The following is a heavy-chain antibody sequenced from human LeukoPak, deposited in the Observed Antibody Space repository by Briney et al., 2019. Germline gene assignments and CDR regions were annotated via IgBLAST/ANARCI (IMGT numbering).Heavy chain of an antibody. CDR1: GFTFSGYT. Sequence: PGGSLRLSCAASGFTFSGYTMNWVRQAPGKVLEWVSSISSSSTYIYYADSVKGRFTISRDNAKNSLSLQMNSLRAEDTAVYYCARPRGSSTWVDYWGQGTLSASPQ. CDR3: ARPRGSSTWVDY. D-gene: IGHD6-13*01. V-gene: IGHV3-21*01. J-gene: IGHJ4*02. CDR2: ISSSSTYI.